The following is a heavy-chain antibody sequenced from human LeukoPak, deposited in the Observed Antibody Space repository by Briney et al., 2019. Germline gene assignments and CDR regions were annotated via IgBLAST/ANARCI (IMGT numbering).Heavy chain of an antibody. V-gene: IGHV3-53*01. CDR3: AKYGMTTVTYIDY. Sequence: GGSLRLSCTASGFTVSSNYMTWVRQAPGKGLEWVSGIYSGGSTYYVDSVKGRFTISRDNSKNTLVLQMNSLRADDTAVYYCAKYGMTTVTYIDYWGQGTLVTVSS. CDR1: GFTVSSNY. CDR2: IYSGGST. J-gene: IGHJ4*02. D-gene: IGHD4-17*01.